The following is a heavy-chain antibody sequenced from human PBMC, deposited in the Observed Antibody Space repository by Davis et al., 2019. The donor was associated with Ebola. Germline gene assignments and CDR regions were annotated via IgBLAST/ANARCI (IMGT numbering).Heavy chain of an antibody. CDR3: AREEGLGYYYGMDV. CDR2: ISSSGSTI. CDR1: GFTFSSYE. V-gene: IGHV3-48*03. D-gene: IGHD1-26*01. Sequence: GESLKISCAASGFTFSSYEMNWVRQAPGKGLEWVSYISSSGSTIYYADSVKGRFTISRDNAKNSLYLQMNSLRAEDTAVYYCAREEGLGYYYGMDVWGQGTTVTVSS. J-gene: IGHJ6*02.